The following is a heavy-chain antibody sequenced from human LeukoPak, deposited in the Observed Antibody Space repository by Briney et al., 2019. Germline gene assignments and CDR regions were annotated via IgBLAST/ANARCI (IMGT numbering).Heavy chain of an antibody. J-gene: IGHJ4*02. CDR1: EFTFNSYW. V-gene: IGHV3-7*01. D-gene: IGHD2-21*01. CDR2: IKQDGGQI. Sequence: GGSLRLSCAASEFTFNSYWMSWVRQAPGKGLEWVANIKQDGGQIYYLDSVKGRFTVSRDNAKNSLYLQMNSLRAEDTAVYYCAKALFDWGQGTLVTVSS. CDR3: AKALFD.